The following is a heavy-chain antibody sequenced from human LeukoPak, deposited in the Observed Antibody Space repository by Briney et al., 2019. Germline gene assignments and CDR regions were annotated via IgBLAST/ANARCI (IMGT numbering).Heavy chain of an antibody. J-gene: IGHJ5*02. D-gene: IGHD6-19*01. CDR3: AKGSGSGWYGWFDP. Sequence: GGSLRLSCAASRFTFSGYAMYWVRQAPGKGLEWVSCIDAGGVNTCYADSVTGRFTISRDNSKNTLYLQMNSLRAEDTAVYYCAKGSGSGWYGWFDPWGQGTLVTVSS. V-gene: IGHV3-23*01. CDR2: IDAGGVNT. CDR1: RFTFSGYA.